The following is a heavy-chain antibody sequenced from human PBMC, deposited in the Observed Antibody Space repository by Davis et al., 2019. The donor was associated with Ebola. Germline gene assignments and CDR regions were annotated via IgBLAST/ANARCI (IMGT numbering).Heavy chain of an antibody. J-gene: IGHJ6*02. D-gene: IGHD4-11*01. V-gene: IGHV1-69*06. CDR1: GGTFSSYA. CDR2: IIPIFGTA. Sequence: SVKVSCKASGGTFSSYAISWVRQAPGQGLEWMGGIIPIFGTANYAQKFQGRVTITADKSTSTAYMELSSLRSEDTAVYYCARGGSNYPWYYGMDVWGLGTTVTVSS. CDR3: ARGGSNYPWYYGMDV.